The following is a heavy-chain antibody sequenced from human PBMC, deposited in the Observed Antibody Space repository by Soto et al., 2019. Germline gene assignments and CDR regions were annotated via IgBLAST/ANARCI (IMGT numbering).Heavy chain of an antibody. CDR1: GYTFTSYA. D-gene: IGHD3-22*01. CDR2: INAGNGNT. J-gene: IGHJ6*02. V-gene: IGHV1-3*01. CDR3: ARDSADSSGYYYYYYYGMDV. Sequence: GASVKVSCKASGYTFTSYAMHWVRQAPGQRLEWMGWINAGNGNTKYSQKFQGRVTITRDTSASTAYMELSSLRSEDTAVYYCARDSADSSGYYYYYYYGMDVWGQGTTVTVSS.